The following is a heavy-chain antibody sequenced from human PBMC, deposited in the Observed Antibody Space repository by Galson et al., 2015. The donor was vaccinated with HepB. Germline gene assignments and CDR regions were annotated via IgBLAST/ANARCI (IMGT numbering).Heavy chain of an antibody. CDR1: GYTFTSYG. V-gene: IGHV1-18*01. J-gene: IGHJ4*02. D-gene: IGHD3-10*01. CDR2: ISAYNGNT. Sequence: SVKVSCKASGYTFTSYGISWVRQAPGQGLEWMRWISAYNGNTNYAQKLQGRVTMTTDTSTSTAYMELRSLRSDDTAVYYCARVLLWFGELLADDYWGQGTLVTVSS. CDR3: ARVLLWFGELLADDY.